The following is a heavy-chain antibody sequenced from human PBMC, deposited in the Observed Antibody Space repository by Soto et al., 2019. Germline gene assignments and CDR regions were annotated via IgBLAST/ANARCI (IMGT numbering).Heavy chain of an antibody. CDR3: VRRSPEDAFDI. V-gene: IGHV4-30-2*01. CDR2: IYEGGNT. CDR1: GGSIISGGYS. Sequence: QLQLQESGSGLVKPSQTLSLTCAVSGGSIISGGYSWSWIRQPPGKGLRWIGHIYEGGNTYYTPSLESRVAISTDKSKNQFSLRLSSVTAADTAVYYCVRRSPEDAFDIWGQGTMVTVSP. J-gene: IGHJ3*02.